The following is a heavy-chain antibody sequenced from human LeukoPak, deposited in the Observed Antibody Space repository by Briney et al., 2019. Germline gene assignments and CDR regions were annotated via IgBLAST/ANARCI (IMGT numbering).Heavy chain of an antibody. CDR2: INHSGST. V-gene: IGHV4-34*01. CDR1: GGSFSGYY. CDR3: ARHRFLERGYYFDY. J-gene: IGHJ4*02. Sequence: PSETLSLTCAVYGGSFSGYYWSWIRQPPGKGLEWIGEINHSGSTNYNPSLKSRVTISVDTSKNQFSLKLSSVTAADTAVYYCARHRFLERGYYFDYWGQGTLVTVSS. D-gene: IGHD3-16*02.